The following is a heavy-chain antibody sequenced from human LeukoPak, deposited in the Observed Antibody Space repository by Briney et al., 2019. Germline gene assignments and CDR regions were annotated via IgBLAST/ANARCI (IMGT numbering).Heavy chain of an antibody. CDR3: AKDRGIISDY. CDR2: INSDGSRT. J-gene: IGHJ4*02. Sequence: GGSLRLSCAASGFTFSSYWMHWVRQAPGKGLVWVSRINSDGSRTSYADSVKGRFTISRDNSKNTLYLQMNSLRVEDTAVYYCAKDRGIISDYWGQGTLVTVSS. CDR1: GFTFSSYW. V-gene: IGHV3-74*01. D-gene: IGHD3-10*01.